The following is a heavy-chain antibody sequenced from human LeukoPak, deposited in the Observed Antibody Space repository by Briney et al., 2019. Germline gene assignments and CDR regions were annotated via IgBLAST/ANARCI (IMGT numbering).Heavy chain of an antibody. CDR3: ARGFSSRRAFDI. J-gene: IGHJ3*02. Sequence: SQTLSLTCGVSGDSVSNNDAAWAWIRQSPSRGLEWLGRTYYRSRLYDDYAVSVKSRITIKSDTSKNQFSLNLNSVTPEDTAVYYCARGFSSRRAFDIWGQGTMVTVTS. CDR1: GDSVSNNDAA. CDR2: TYYRSRLYD. V-gene: IGHV6-1*01. D-gene: IGHD6-13*01.